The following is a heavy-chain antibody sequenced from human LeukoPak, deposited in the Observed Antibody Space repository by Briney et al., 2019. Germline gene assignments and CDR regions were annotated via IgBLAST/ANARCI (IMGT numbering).Heavy chain of an antibody. D-gene: IGHD1-1*01. V-gene: IGHV3-21*01. CDR1: GFTFSSYS. J-gene: IGHJ4*02. CDR3: ARARITGTTWTHFDF. CDR2: ISGSSSYI. Sequence: PGGSLRLSCAASGFTFSSYSMNWVRQAPGKGLEWVSSISGSSSYIYYADSVKGRLTISRDNAKNSVYLQMNSLRAEDTAVYYCARARITGTTWTHFDFWGQGTLVTVSS.